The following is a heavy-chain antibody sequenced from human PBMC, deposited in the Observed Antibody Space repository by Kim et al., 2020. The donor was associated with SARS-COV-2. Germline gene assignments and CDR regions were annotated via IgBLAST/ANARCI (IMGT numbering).Heavy chain of an antibody. CDR2: INHSGST. J-gene: IGHJ6*01. CDR3: ARGQGITIFGGYYYGMDV. Sequence: SETLSLTCAVYGGSFSGYYWSWIRQPPGKGLEWIGEINHSGSTNYNPSLKSRVTISVDTSKNQFSLKLSSVTAADTAVYYCARGQGITIFGGYYYGMDV. D-gene: IGHD3-3*01. V-gene: IGHV4-34*01. CDR1: GGSFSGYY.